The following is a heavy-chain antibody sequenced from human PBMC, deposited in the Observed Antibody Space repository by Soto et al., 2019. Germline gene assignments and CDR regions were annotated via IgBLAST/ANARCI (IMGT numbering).Heavy chain of an antibody. V-gene: IGHV3-23*01. D-gene: IGHD5-12*01. CDR1: GFTFSSFA. J-gene: IGHJ6*02. CDR3: AKDLVATIRYYGMDV. Sequence: PGGRLGFSCAAPGFTFSSFAMSWVRQAPGKGLERFSAISGSGGSTYYADSVKGRFTISRDNSKNTLYLQMNSLRAEDTAVYYCAKDLVATIRYYGMDVWGQGTTVTVSS. CDR2: ISGSGGST.